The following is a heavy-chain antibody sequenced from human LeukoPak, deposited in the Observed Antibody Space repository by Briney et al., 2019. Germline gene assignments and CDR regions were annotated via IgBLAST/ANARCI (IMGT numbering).Heavy chain of an antibody. V-gene: IGHV4-59*01. J-gene: IGHJ4*02. CDR3: ARVGQQLVFDY. Sequence: SETLSLTCTVSGASMDNKYWSWIRQPPGKGLEWIGHIYYSGSTIYNPSLRSRVTMLVDTSKNQFSLKMSSVTAADTAVYYCARVGQQLVFDYWGQGTLVTVSS. CDR2: IYYSGST. D-gene: IGHD6-13*01. CDR1: GASMDNKY.